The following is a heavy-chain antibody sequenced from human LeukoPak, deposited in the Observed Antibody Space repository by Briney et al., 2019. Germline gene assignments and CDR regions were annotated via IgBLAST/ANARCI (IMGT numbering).Heavy chain of an antibody. D-gene: IGHD6-19*01. CDR2: IYGGGNI. Sequence: GGSLRLSGAASGFTVSSNYMNWVRQAPGKGLEWVSVIYGGGNIYYADSVKGRFTISRDNSKNTLYLQMNSLRAEDTAVYYCAREGRSSGWPVGEFDYWGQGTLVTVSS. CDR1: GFTVSSNY. V-gene: IGHV3-53*05. CDR3: AREGRSSGWPVGEFDY. J-gene: IGHJ4*02.